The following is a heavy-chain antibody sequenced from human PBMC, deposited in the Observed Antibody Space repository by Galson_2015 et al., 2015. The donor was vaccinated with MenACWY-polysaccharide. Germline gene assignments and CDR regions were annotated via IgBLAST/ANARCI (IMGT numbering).Heavy chain of an antibody. CDR3: ARDRCWRSGFDS. CDR1: GFSFRTYW. Sequence: SLRLSCAASGFSFRTYWMFWVRQAPGKGLEWVANIKEDGSEKYYVDSVKGRFTISRDNAKNSLYLQMNSMRAEDTAVYYCARDRCWRSGFDSWAQGSLVTASS. V-gene: IGHV3-7*03. D-gene: IGHD3-10*01. J-gene: IGHJ4*02. CDR2: IKEDGSEK.